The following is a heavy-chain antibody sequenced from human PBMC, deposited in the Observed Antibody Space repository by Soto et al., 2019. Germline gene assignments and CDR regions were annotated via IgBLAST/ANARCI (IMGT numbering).Heavy chain of an antibody. CDR1: GYTFTSYG. Sequence: QVQLVQSGAEVKKPGASVKVSCKASGYTFTSYGISWVRQAPGQGLEWMGWISAYNGNTNYAQKLQGRVTMTTDTSTSTAYMELRSLRSDDTAVYYCARDKVGATEAYYYGMDVWGQGTTVTVSS. CDR3: ARDKVGATEAYYYGMDV. V-gene: IGHV1-18*01. D-gene: IGHD1-26*01. J-gene: IGHJ6*02. CDR2: ISAYNGNT.